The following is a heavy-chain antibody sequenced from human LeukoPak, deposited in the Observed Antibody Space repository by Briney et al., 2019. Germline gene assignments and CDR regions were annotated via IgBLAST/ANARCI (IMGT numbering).Heavy chain of an antibody. CDR3: ARRAAVAVEAPSY. J-gene: IGHJ4*02. CDR1: GFTFTTYW. Sequence: GGSLRLSCAASGFTFTTYWMHWVRQAPGKGLVWVSRINTDGSSTNYADSVKGRFTISRDNSKNTLYLQMNSLRAEDTAVYYCARRAAVAVEAPSYWGQGTLVTVSS. CDR2: INTDGSST. V-gene: IGHV3-74*01. D-gene: IGHD6-19*01.